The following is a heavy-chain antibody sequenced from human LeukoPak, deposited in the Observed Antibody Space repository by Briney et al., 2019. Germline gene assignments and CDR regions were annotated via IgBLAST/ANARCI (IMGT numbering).Heavy chain of an antibody. CDR3: ARDIDTAMATEDY. J-gene: IGHJ4*02. CDR1: GFTFSSYS. CDR2: ISSSSSYI. Sequence: GGSLRLSCAASGFTFSSYSMNWVRQAPGKGLEWVSSISSSSSYIYYADSVKGRFTISRDNAKNSLYLQMNSLRAEDTAAYYCARDIDTAMATEDYWGQGTLVTVSS. D-gene: IGHD5-18*01. V-gene: IGHV3-21*01.